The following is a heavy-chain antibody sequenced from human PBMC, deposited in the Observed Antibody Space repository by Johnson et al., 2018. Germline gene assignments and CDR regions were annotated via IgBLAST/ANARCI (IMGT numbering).Heavy chain of an antibody. CDR1: GFTFNSYG. Sequence: QVQLVQSGGGVVQXGRSLRLSCAASGFTFNSYGMHWVRQAPGQGLEWVAVISYDGSNKYYADSVKGRFTISRDNSKNTLYLQMNSRRAEDTAGYYCAKESGVGYYVSSGYLHGAFDIWGQGTMVTVSS. V-gene: IGHV3-30*18. J-gene: IGHJ3*02. CDR3: AKESGVGYYVSSGYLHGAFDI. CDR2: ISYDGSNK. D-gene: IGHD3-22*01.